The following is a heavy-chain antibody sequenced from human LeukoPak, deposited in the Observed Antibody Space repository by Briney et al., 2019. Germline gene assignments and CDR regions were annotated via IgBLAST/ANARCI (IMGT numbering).Heavy chain of an antibody. V-gene: IGHV4-4*02. D-gene: IGHD1-26*01. J-gene: IGHJ4*02. CDR1: GGSLSTTSW. Sequence: PSETLSLTCAVSGGSLSTTSWWVWLRQPPGKGLEWIGEINHSGSTNYNPSLKSRVTISVDTSKNQFSLKLSSVTAADTAVYYCARRIVGAQYYFDYWGQGTLVTVSS. CDR2: INHSGST. CDR3: ARRIVGAQYYFDY.